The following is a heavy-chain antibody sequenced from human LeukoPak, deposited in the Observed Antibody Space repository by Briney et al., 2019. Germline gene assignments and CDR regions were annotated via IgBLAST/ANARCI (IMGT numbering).Heavy chain of an antibody. CDR3: AKDRDSSGCDY. CDR1: GFTFSSYG. J-gene: IGHJ4*02. D-gene: IGHD6-19*01. Sequence: PGGSLRLSCAASGFTFSSYGMHWVRQAPGKGLEWVAVISYDGSNKHYADSVQGRFTISRDNSKNTMYLQMNRLRAEEMAVYYCAKDRDSSGCDYWGQGTVVTVCS. V-gene: IGHV3-30*18. CDR2: ISYDGSNK.